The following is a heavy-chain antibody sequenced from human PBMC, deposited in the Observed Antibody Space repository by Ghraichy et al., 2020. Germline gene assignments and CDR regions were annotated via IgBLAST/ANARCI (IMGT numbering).Heavy chain of an antibody. CDR2: ISSSSSSI. Sequence: GSLRLSCEASGFTFSSYAMNWVRQAPGKGLEWVSYISSSSSSIYYADSVKGRFTISRDNAKNSLYLQMNSLRGEDTAVYYCARSGVAAWGQGTLVTVSS. J-gene: IGHJ5*02. D-gene: IGHD6-13*01. CDR1: GFTFSSYA. CDR3: ARSGVAA. V-gene: IGHV3-48*01.